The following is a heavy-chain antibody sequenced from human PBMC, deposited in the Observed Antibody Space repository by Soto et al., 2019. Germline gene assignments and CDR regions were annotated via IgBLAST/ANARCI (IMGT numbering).Heavy chain of an antibody. CDR3: ASRPSARNYYGVFDY. CDR1: GFTFSSHW. CDR2: IKQDGSEE. V-gene: IGHV3-7*03. D-gene: IGHD3-3*01. J-gene: IGHJ4*02. Sequence: EVQLVESGGGLVQPGGSLRLSCTASGFTFSSHWMTWVRQAPGKALEWVANIKQDGSEEYYVDSVKGRFTISRDNAKNSLFLQMNSLRAEDTAVYYCASRPSARNYYGVFDYWGQGTLVTVSS.